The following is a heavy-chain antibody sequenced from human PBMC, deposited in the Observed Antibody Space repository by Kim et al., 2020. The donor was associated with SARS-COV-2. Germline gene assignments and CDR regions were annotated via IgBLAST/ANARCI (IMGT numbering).Heavy chain of an antibody. Sequence: SETLSLTCTVSAGSLRGYYWIWIRQPPGKGLEWIGYVYGSGGLQYNPSLKSRVTLSADTSKNQFSLKLTSVTPADTAFYYCARYYCTGTCYDFDLWRQGTLVTVSS. D-gene: IGHD2-8*02. J-gene: IGHJ4*02. V-gene: IGHV4-59*13. CDR3: ARYYCTGTCYDFDL. CDR1: AGSLRGYY. CDR2: VYGSGGL.